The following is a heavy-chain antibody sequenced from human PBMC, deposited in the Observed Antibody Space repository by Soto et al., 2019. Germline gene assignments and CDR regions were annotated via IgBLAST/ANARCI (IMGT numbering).Heavy chain of an antibody. Sequence: ASVKVSCKASGYTFSSSYIHWVRQAPGQGLEWMGLINPSGFSTDYAQTFQGRVTVTRDTSTSTVYMELSSLRSEDTAVYYCASGGDTYGFSAMDVWGPGTTVTVSS. V-gene: IGHV1-46*01. D-gene: IGHD3-10*01. CDR2: INPSGFST. CDR1: GYTFSSSY. J-gene: IGHJ6*02. CDR3: ASGGDTYGFSAMDV.